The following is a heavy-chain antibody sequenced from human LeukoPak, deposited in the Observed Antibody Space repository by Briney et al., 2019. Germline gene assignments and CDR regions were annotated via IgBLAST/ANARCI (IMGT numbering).Heavy chain of an antibody. Sequence: GGSLRLSCVGSGFTFSRHNMHWFRQAPGKGLQRVSYISSRSTEAYYADSVKGRFTISRDNAKNTLYLQMNSLRAEDTAVYYCARDGGSSSENFDYWGQGTLVTVSS. CDR2: ISSRSTEA. J-gene: IGHJ4*02. D-gene: IGHD6-6*01. V-gene: IGHV3-21*01. CDR1: GFTFSRHN. CDR3: ARDGGSSSENFDY.